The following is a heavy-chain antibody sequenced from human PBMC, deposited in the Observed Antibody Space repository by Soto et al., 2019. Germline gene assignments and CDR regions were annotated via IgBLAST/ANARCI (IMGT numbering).Heavy chain of an antibody. CDR3: ARIHVVPAARGWFDP. V-gene: IGHV2-26*01. D-gene: IGHD2-2*01. CDR2: IFSNDEK. CDR1: GFSLSNARMG. Sequence: QVTVKESGPVLVNPTETLTLTCTVSGFSLSNARMGVSWIRQPPGKALEWLAHIFSNDEKSYSTSLKSRLTITKDTSKSQVVLTMTNMDPVDTATYYCARIHVVPAARGWFDPWGQGTLVTVSS. J-gene: IGHJ5*02.